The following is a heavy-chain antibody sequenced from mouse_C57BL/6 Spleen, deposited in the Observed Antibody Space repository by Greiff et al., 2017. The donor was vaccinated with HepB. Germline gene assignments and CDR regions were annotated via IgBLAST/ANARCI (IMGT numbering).Heavy chain of an antibody. Sequence: VQLQQSGPELVKPGASVKISCKASGYSFTGYYMNWVKQSPEKSLEWIGEINPSTGGTTYNQKFKAKATLTVDKSSSTAYMQLKSLTSEDSAVYYFARSVDFYYDYDDYAMDYWGQGTSVTVAS. CDR2: INPSTGGT. CDR1: GYSFTGYY. CDR3: ARSVDFYYDYDDYAMDY. V-gene: IGHV1-42*01. J-gene: IGHJ4*01. D-gene: IGHD2-4*01.